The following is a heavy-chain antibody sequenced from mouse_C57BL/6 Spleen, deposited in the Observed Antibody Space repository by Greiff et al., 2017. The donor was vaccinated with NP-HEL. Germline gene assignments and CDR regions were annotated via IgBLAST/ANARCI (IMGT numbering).Heavy chain of an antibody. CDR1: GYTFTSYW. J-gene: IGHJ4*01. CDR3: ARPDYDYDYAMDY. V-gene: IGHV1-64*01. CDR2: IHPNSGST. D-gene: IGHD2-4*01. Sequence: QVQLQQPGAELVKPGASVKLSCKASGYTFTSYWMHWVKQRPGQGLEWIGMIHPNSGSTNYNEKFKSKATLTVDKSSSTAYMQLSSLTSEDSAVYYCARPDYDYDYAMDYWGQGTSVTVSS.